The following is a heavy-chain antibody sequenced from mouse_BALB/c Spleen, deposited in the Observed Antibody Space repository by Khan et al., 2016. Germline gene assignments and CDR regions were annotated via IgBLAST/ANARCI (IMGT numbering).Heavy chain of an antibody. CDR2: ISNGGGST. J-gene: IGHJ3*01. CDR1: GFTFSSYT. CDR3: ARHSGFPWFAY. D-gene: IGHD3-2*02. V-gene: IGHV5-12-2*01. Sequence: EVELVESGGGLVQPGGSLKLSCAASGFTFSSYTMSWVRQTPEKRLEWVTNISNGGGSTYYPDTVKGRFTISRDNAKNTLYLQMSSLKAEETVMFYCARHSGFPWFAYWGQGTLVPVSA.